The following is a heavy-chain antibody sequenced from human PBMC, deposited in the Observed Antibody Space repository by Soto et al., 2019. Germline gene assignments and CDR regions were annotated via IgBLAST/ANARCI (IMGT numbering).Heavy chain of an antibody. V-gene: IGHV1-2*02. J-gene: IGHJ4*02. CDR3: GRGRSGQIVIFY. CDR2: IGPESGAT. D-gene: IGHD1-26*01. Sequence: ASVKVSCKTSGYTFTGHYIHWVRQAPQQGPEWMGEIGPESGATRYAEKFRGRVTMTMDTSITSVYMELRNLSPDDTAVYYCGRGRSGQIVIFYWGQGTPVTVSS. CDR1: GYTFTGHY.